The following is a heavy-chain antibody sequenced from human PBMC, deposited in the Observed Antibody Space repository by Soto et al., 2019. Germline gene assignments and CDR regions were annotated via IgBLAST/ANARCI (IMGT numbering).Heavy chain of an antibody. V-gene: IGHV4-59*01. Sequence: SETLSLTCAVSGVTISTYYWSWIRQPPGKGLEWIGYNYHSGTTNYNPSLKSRVTISVDTSKNQFSLRLTSVTAADTAIDYCVREAYIGYGHAIDHWGQGILVTVSS. CDR2: NYHSGTT. D-gene: IGHD5-12*01. J-gene: IGHJ4*02. CDR1: GVTISTYY. CDR3: VREAYIGYGHAIDH.